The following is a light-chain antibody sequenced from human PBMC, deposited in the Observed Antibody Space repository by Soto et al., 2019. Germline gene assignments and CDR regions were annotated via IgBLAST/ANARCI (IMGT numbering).Light chain of an antibody. J-gene: IGKJ1*01. CDR2: GAS. V-gene: IGKV3-20*01. CDR3: QQYGGSSWT. Sequence: EIVLTQSPGTLSLSPGERATLSCRASQSVSSNYLAWYQQKPGQAPRLLIYGASSRATGIPDRFSGSGSGTDFTLTISRLEPEDVAVYYCQQYGGSSWTCGQGTKVEI. CDR1: QSVSSNY.